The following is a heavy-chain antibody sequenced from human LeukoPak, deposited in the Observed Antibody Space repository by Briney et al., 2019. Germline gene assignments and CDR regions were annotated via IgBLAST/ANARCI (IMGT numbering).Heavy chain of an antibody. CDR3: ASPIDCSSTSCYDYYGMDV. D-gene: IGHD2-2*01. Sequence: GASLQISCKGSGYSFTSYWIGWVRQMPGKGLEWMGIIYPGDSDTRYSPSFQGQVTISADKSISTAYLQWSSLKASDTAMYYCASPIDCSSTSCYDYYGMDVWGQGTTVTASS. J-gene: IGHJ6*02. CDR1: GYSFTSYW. V-gene: IGHV5-51*01. CDR2: IYPGDSDT.